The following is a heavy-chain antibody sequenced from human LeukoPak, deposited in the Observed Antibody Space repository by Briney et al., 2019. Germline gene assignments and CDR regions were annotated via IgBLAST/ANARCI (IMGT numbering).Heavy chain of an antibody. V-gene: IGHV4-39*01. CDR2: IYYRGST. Sequence: SETLSLTCTVSGGSISSHTYYWGWIRQPPGKGLEWIGSIYYRGSTIYNPSLKSRVTISVDTSKNQFSPKVRSVTAADTAVYYCARQNDYTNPVVWFDPWGQGTLVTVSS. CDR3: ARQNDYTNPVVWFDP. J-gene: IGHJ5*02. CDR1: GGSISSHTYY. D-gene: IGHD4-11*01.